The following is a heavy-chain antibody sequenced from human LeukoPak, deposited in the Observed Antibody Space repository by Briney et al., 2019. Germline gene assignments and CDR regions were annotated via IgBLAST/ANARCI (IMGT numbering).Heavy chain of an antibody. J-gene: IGHJ4*02. CDR3: ARENRQWGTFDY. Sequence: GGSLRLSCAASGFTFSSYEMNWVRQAPGKGLEWVSYISSSGSTIYYADSVKGRFTISRDNSKNTVYLQMNSLRAEDTAVYYCARENRQWGTFDYWGQGTLVTVSS. V-gene: IGHV3-48*03. CDR1: GFTFSSYE. CDR2: ISSSGSTI. D-gene: IGHD1-26*01.